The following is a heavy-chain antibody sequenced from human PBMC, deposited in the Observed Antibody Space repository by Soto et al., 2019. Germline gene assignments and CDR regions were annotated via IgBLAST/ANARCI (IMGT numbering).Heavy chain of an antibody. CDR1: GFTFSSFW. V-gene: IGHV3-74*01. D-gene: IGHD3-22*01. J-gene: IGHJ6*02. CDR3: ARYPTYYYDSSGYRAHYGMDV. CDR2: IDPNGHST. Sequence: GGSLRLSCAASGFTFSSFWMHWLRQVPGKGLMWVGEIDPNGHSTDYADSVKGRFTISRDNAKNTLYLQMNSLRAEDTAVYYCARYPTYYYDSSGYRAHYGMDVWGQGTTVTVSS.